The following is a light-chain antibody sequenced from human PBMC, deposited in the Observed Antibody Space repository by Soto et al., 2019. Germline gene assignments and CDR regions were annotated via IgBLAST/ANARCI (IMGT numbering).Light chain of an antibody. CDR2: RNN. J-gene: IGLJ2*01. CDR3: ATWDDTLIGVV. Sequence: GGGGSITRTGSGSNIGSNFVYWYQQLPGTAPKLLMYRNNQRPSGVPDRFSGSKSGTSASLAISGLRSEDEGDYYCATWDDTLIGVVFGGGTKVTVL. CDR1: GSNIGSNF. V-gene: IGLV1-47*01.